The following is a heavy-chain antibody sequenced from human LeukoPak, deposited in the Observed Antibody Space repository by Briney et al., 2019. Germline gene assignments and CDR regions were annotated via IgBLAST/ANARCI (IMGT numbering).Heavy chain of an antibody. CDR3: ARVPKYSSSWFMYYYYMDV. D-gene: IGHD6-13*01. Sequence: GRSLRLSCAASGFTFSSYAMHWVRQAPGKGLEWVAVISYDGSNKYYADSVKGRFTISRDNSKNTLYLQMNSLRAEDTAVYYCARVPKYSSSWFMYYYYMDVWGKGTTVTVSS. CDR1: GFTFSSYA. CDR2: ISYDGSNK. J-gene: IGHJ6*03. V-gene: IGHV3-30*04.